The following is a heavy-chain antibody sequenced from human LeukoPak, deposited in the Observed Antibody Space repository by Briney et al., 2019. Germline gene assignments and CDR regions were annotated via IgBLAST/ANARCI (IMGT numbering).Heavy chain of an antibody. J-gene: IGHJ4*02. CDR3: AKNEVWWLPDS. V-gene: IGHV3-23*01. CDR1: GFTLRRHA. Sequence: GGSLRLSCAASGFTLRRHAMSWVRQTPGKGLEWVSVINNSGDSTYDADSVKGRFTISRDNSKNTLYLQMNSLRADDTALYYCAKNEVWWLPDSWGQGTLVTVSS. CDR2: INNSGDST. D-gene: IGHD5-12*01.